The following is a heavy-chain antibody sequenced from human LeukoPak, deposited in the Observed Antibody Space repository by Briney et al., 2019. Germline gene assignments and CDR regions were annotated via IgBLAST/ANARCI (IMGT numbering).Heavy chain of an antibody. CDR3: VRDRPVAGIDY. V-gene: IGHV3-74*03. Sequence: GGSLRHSCAASGFTFSSHWMHWVRQAPAKGLVWVSRINSDGSITTYADSVKGRFTVSRDNAKNTLYLQMNSLRAGDTAVYYCVRDRPVAGIDYWGQGTLVTVSS. D-gene: IGHD6-19*01. J-gene: IGHJ4*02. CDR2: INSDGSIT. CDR1: GFTFSSHW.